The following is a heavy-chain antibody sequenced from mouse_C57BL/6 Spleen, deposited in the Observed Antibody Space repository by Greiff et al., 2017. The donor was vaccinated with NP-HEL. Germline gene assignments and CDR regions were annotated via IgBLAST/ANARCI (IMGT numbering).Heavy chain of an antibody. J-gene: IGHJ4*01. Sequence: EVKLMESGGGLVKPGGSLKLSCAASGFTFSDYEMHWVRQAPEKGLEWVAYISSGSSTIYYADTVKGRFTISRDNAKNTLFLQMTSLRSEDTAMYYCARTTGAMDYWGQGTSVTVSS. D-gene: IGHD1-1*01. V-gene: IGHV5-17*01. CDR1: GFTFSDYE. CDR3: ARTTGAMDY. CDR2: ISSGSSTI.